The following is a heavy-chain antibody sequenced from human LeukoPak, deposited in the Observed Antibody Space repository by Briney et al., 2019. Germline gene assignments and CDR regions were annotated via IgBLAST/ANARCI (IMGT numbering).Heavy chain of an antibody. V-gene: IGHV4-38-2*02. CDR2: IYHSGST. D-gene: IGHD3-22*01. CDR3: ARDYGFSGYYDSSGYDAFDI. CDR1: GYSISSGYY. J-gene: IGHJ3*02. Sequence: PSETLSLTCTLSGYSISSGYYWGWIGQPPGTGLECIGSIYHSGSTYYNPSLKSRVTISVDTSKNQFSLKLSSVTAADTAVYYCARDYGFSGYYDSSGYDAFDIWGQGTMVTVSS.